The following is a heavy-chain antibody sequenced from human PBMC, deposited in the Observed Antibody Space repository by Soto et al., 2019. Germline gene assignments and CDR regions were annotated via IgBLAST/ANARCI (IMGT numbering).Heavy chain of an antibody. J-gene: IGHJ4*02. CDR1: GFTFSNAW. Sequence: GGSLRLSCAASGFTFSNAWMSWVRQAPGKGLEWVGRIKSKTDGVTTDYAAPVKGRFTISRDDSKNTLYLQMNSLKTEDTAVYYCTTEPIGITGTTTTGWGQGTLVTVSS. V-gene: IGHV3-15*01. CDR2: IKSKTDGVTT. CDR3: TTEPIGITGTTTTG. D-gene: IGHD1-7*01.